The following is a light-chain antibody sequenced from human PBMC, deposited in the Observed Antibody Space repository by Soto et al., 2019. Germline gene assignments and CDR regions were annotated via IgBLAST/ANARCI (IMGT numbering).Light chain of an antibody. J-gene: IGKJ4*01. CDR2: GAS. CDR3: QQYNDWPPLT. CDR1: QSVSSN. V-gene: IGKV3-15*01. Sequence: IVMTQSPATLSVSPGESATLSCRASQSVSSNLGWYQQKPGQAPRLLIYGASTRATGIPARFSGSGSGTEFTLTISSLQSEDFAVYYCQQYNDWPPLTFGGGTKVDI.